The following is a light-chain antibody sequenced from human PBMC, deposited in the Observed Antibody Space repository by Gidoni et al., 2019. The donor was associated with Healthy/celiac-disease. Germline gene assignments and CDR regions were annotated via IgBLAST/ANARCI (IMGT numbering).Light chain of an antibody. Sequence: QSVLTQPPSASGTPVQRVTISCSGSSSNIGRNTVNWYQQLPGSAPKLLIYSNNQRPSGVPDRFSGSKSGTSASLAISGLQSEDEADYYCAAWDDSLNGYVFGTGTKVTVL. CDR1: SSNIGRNT. CDR3: AAWDDSLNGYV. CDR2: SNN. V-gene: IGLV1-44*01. J-gene: IGLJ1*01.